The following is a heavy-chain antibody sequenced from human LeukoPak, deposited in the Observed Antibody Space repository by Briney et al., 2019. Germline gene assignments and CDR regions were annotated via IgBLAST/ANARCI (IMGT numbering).Heavy chain of an antibody. V-gene: IGHV3-23*01. CDR1: GFTFSDYY. CDR3: AKGIGGYYYGMDV. D-gene: IGHD4-23*01. J-gene: IGHJ6*02. Sequence: GGSLRLSCAASGFTFSDYYMSWVRQAPGKGLVWVSAISGSGGSTYYADSVKGRFTISRDNSKNTLYLQMNSLRAEDTAVYYCAKGIGGYYYGMDVWGQGTTVTVSS. CDR2: ISGSGGST.